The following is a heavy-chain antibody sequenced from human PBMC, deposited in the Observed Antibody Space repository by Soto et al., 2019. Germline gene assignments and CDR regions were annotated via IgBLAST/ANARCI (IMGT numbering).Heavy chain of an antibody. CDR3: ARDGAVTYFDY. D-gene: IGHD4-17*01. J-gene: IGHJ4*02. CDR2: INPNSGGT. Sequence: GASVKVSCKASGYTFTSYYMHWVRQAPGQGLEWMGWINPNSGGTSYAQKFQGRVTMTRDTSTSTVYMELSSLRSEDTAVYYCARDGAVTYFDYWGQGTLVTVSS. CDR1: GYTFTSYY. V-gene: IGHV1-46*01.